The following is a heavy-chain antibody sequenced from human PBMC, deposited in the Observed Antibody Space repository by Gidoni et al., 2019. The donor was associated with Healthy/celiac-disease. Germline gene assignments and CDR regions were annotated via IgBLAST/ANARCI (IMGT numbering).Heavy chain of an antibody. D-gene: IGHD4-4*01. J-gene: IGHJ4*02. V-gene: IGHV3-49*03. CDR1: GFTFGDYA. CDR3: TRAPTVRAFDY. CDR2: IRSKAYGGTT. Sequence: EVQLVESGGGLVQPGRSLRLSCTASGFTFGDYAMTWFRQAPGKGLGWVGFIRSKAYGGTTEYAASVKGRFTISRDDSKSIAYLQMNSLKTEDTAVYYCTRAPTVRAFDYWGQGTLVTVSS.